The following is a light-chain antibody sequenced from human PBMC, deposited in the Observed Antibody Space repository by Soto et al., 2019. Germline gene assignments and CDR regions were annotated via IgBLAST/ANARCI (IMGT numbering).Light chain of an antibody. CDR2: RNN. CDR3: AAWDDSLSGRV. CDR1: SSNIGSNY. Sequence: QSVLTQPPSASGTPGQRVTISCSGSSSNIGSNYVYWYQQLPGPAPKLLSYRNNQRPSGVPDRFSGSKSGTSASLAISGLRSEDEADYYCAAWDDSLSGRVFGTGTKLTVL. J-gene: IGLJ1*01. V-gene: IGLV1-47*01.